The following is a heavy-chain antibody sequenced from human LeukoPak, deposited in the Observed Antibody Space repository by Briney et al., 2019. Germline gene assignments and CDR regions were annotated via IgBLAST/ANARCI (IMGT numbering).Heavy chain of an antibody. V-gene: IGHV3-23*01. J-gene: IGHJ4*02. D-gene: IGHD6-13*01. CDR1: GFTFSSYG. CDR2: ISASGGST. CDR3: AKGPRQQLVTRFDN. Sequence: GGSLRLSCAASGFTFSSYGMHWVRQAPGKGLEWVSDISASGGSTYYADSVKGRFTVSRDNSKNTLYLQMSSLRADDTAVYYCAKGPRQQLVTRFDNWGQGTLVTVSS.